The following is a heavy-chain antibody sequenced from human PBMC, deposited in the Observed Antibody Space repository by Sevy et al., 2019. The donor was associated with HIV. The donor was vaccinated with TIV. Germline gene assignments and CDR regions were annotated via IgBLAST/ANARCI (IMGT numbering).Heavy chain of an antibody. D-gene: IGHD4-17*01. Sequence: ASVKVSCKASGYTFTSYGISWVRQAPGQGPEWMGWISAYNGNTNYAQKLQGRVTMTTDTSTSTAYMELRSLRSDDTAVYYCARNYGDYDDYSYYFDYLGQGTLVTVSS. J-gene: IGHJ4*02. CDR1: GYTFTSYG. V-gene: IGHV1-18*04. CDR2: ISAYNGNT. CDR3: ARNYGDYDDYSYYFDY.